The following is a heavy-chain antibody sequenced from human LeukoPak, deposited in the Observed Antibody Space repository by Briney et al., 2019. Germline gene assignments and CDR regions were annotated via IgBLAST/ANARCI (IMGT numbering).Heavy chain of an antibody. J-gene: IGHJ4*02. CDR2: ISPSGNSK. CDR3: VRDFLGESGAGGY. Sequence: GGSLRLSCATSTFTFSSYTMNWVRQAPGKGLEWVSSISPSGNSKYHADSVKGRFTISRDNAENSLYMQMNSLRAEDTGVYYCVRDFLGESGAGGYWGQGTLVTVPS. V-gene: IGHV3-21*01. CDR1: TFTFSSYT. D-gene: IGHD3-10*01.